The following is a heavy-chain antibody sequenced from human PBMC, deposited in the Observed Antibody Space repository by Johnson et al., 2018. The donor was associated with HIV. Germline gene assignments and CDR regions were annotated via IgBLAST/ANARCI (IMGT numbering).Heavy chain of an antibody. Sequence: VQLVESGGGLVQPGGSLRLSCAASGFTFSRSWMHWVRQAPGKGLVWVSRTNSDGTTTTYADSVKGRFTISRDKAKNTLYLQMNSLRAEDTAVYYCVTLVVAPPFDIWGQGTMVTVSS. CDR2: TNSDGTTT. CDR1: GFTFSRSW. CDR3: VTLVVAPPFDI. D-gene: IGHD2-15*01. J-gene: IGHJ3*02. V-gene: IGHV3-74*01.